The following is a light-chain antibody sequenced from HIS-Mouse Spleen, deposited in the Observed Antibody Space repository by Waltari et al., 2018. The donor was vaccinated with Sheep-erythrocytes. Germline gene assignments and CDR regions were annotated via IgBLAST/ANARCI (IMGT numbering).Light chain of an antibody. V-gene: IGLV2-11*01. J-gene: IGLJ2*01. Sequence: QSALTQPLSVSGSPGQSVTISCTGTSSDVGGYNYVSWYQQHPGKAPKLMIYDVSKRPSGVPDRFSGSKSGNTASLTISGLQAEDEADYYCCSYAGSYTYVVFG. CDR1: SSDVGGYNY. CDR2: DVS. CDR3: CSYAGSYTYVV.